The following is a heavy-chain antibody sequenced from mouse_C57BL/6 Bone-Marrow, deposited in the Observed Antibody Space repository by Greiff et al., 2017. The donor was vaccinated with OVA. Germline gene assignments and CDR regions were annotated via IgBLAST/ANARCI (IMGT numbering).Heavy chain of an antibody. V-gene: IGHV2-9*01. CDR1: GFSLTSYG. J-gene: IGHJ3*01. Sequence: QVQLQQSGPGLVAPSQSLSITCTVSGFSLTSYGVDWVRQPPGKGLEWLGVIWGGGSTNYNSALMSRLSISKDNSKSQVFLKMNSLQTDDTAMYYCAVSIYYDYDGPWFAYWGQGTLVTVSA. CDR2: IWGGGST. D-gene: IGHD2-4*01. CDR3: AVSIYYDYDGPWFAY.